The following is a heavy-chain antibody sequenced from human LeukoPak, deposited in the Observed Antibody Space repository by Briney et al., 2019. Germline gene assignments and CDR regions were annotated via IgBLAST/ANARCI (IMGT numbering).Heavy chain of an antibody. CDR3: ASTSGYYYYGMDV. V-gene: IGHV3-11*01. J-gene: IGHJ6*02. CDR2: ISSSGSTI. CDR1: GFTFSDYY. Sequence: GGSLRLSCAASGFTFSDYYMSWIRQAPGKGLEWVSYISSSGSTIYYADSVKGRFTISRDDAKNSLYLQMNSLRAEDTAVYYCASTSGYYYYGMDVWGQGTTVTVSS. D-gene: IGHD3-10*01.